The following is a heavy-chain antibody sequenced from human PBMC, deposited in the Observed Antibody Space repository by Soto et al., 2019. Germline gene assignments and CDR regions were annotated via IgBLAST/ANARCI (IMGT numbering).Heavy chain of an antibody. Sequence: GGSLRLSCAASGFTFSSYAMNWVRQAPGKGLEWVSVISGSGSSTYYADSVKGRFTISRDNSKNTLYLQMNSLRAEVTAVYYCASRSSGWYFDYWGQGTLVTVSS. D-gene: IGHD6-19*01. CDR1: GFTFSSYA. CDR2: ISGSGSST. J-gene: IGHJ4*02. V-gene: IGHV3-23*01. CDR3: ASRSSGWYFDY.